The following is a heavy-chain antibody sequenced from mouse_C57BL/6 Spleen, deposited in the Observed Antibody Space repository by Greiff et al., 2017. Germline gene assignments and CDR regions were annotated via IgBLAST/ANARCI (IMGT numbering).Heavy chain of an antibody. CDR1: GYPFTSYV. CDR2: INPTSVYS. CDR3: AREGIYDGSFAY. V-gene: IGHV1-4*01. Sequence: VQLQQSGAELARPGASVKMSCKASGYPFTSYVMSWVKQRPGQGLEWIGYINPTSVYSKCNQKFKDKATLTADKSSNTAYMQLSSLTSADSAVYYCAREGIYDGSFAYWGQGTLVTVSA. D-gene: IGHD2-3*01. J-gene: IGHJ3*01.